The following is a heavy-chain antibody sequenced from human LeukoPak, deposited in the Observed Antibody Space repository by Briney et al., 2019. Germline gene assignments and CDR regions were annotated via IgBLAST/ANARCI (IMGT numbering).Heavy chain of an antibody. CDR1: LGTFTSYV. V-gene: IGHV1-69*13. D-gene: IGHD2-21*02. CDR3: ARERVAYCGGDCYSAFDY. Sequence: SVKVSRKSSLGTFTSYVISWVRQAPGQGLEWMGGIFPMFGTANYAQRFQGRVTITADESTSTAYMELSSLRSEDTAVYYCARERVAYCGGDCYSAFDYWGQGTLVTVSS. J-gene: IGHJ4*02. CDR2: IFPMFGTA.